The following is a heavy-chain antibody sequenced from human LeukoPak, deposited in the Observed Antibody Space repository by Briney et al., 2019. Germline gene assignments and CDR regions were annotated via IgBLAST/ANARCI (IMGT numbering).Heavy chain of an antibody. CDR2: FYDSGNT. CDR3: ARVSAAGSSHYYHYYMDV. D-gene: IGHD6-13*01. Sequence: SSETLSLTCAVSGDSISSSHWWSWVRQSPGKGLEWIGSFYDSGNTYYNPSLKSRVTISVDTSKNQFSLKLSSVTAADTAVYYCARVSAAGSSHYYHYYMDVWGKGTTVTISS. V-gene: IGHV4-4*02. CDR1: GDSISSSHW. J-gene: IGHJ6*03.